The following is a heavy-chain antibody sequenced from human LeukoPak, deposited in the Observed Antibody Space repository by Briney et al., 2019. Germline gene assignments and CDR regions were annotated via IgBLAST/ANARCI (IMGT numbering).Heavy chain of an antibody. Sequence: AGGSLRPSCAASGVTFSSYSMNWVRQAPGKGLEWVSSISSSSSYIYYADSVKGRFTISRDNSKNTLYLQMNSLRAEDTAVYYCAKSGIAARPDYYYYYMDVWGKGTTVTVSS. D-gene: IGHD6-6*01. CDR3: AKSGIAARPDYYYYYMDV. J-gene: IGHJ6*03. CDR2: ISSSSSYI. CDR1: GVTFSSYS. V-gene: IGHV3-21*04.